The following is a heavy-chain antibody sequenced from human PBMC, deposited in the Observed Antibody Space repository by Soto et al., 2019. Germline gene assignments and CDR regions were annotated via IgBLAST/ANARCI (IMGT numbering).Heavy chain of an antibody. Sequence: ASVKVSCKASGYTFTGYYMHWVRQAPGQGLEWMGWINPNSGGTNYAQKFQGWVTMTRDTSISTAYMELSRLRSDDTAVYYCARDLLNCSSTSCYSGNWFDPWGQGTLVTVSS. J-gene: IGHJ5*02. D-gene: IGHD2-2*01. CDR2: INPNSGGT. CDR1: GYTFTGYY. CDR3: ARDLLNCSSTSCYSGNWFDP. V-gene: IGHV1-2*04.